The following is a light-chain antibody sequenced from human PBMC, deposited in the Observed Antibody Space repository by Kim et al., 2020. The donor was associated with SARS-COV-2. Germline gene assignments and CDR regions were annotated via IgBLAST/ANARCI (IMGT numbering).Light chain of an antibody. J-gene: IGLJ2*01. CDR3: GTWDSSLSAVV. Sequence: GQKVTISCSGSSSNIGNNYVSWYQQLPGTAPKLLFFDNNKRPSGIPVRFSGSKSGTSATLGITGLQTGAEADYYCGTWDSSLSAVVFGGVTQLTVL. V-gene: IGLV1-51*01. CDR1: SSNIGNNY. CDR2: DNN.